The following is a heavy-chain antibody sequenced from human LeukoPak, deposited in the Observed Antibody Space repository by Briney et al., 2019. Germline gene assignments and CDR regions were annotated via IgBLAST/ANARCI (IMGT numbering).Heavy chain of an antibody. CDR2: LYSDGGT. J-gene: IGHJ6*02. V-gene: IGHV3-66*01. D-gene: IGHD3-10*01. CDR3: ARATYGKHGMAV. Sequence: GGSLRLSCAASGFTVSYNYMSWVRQAPGKGLEWVSLLYSDGGTSYTDSVKGRFTISRDNSKNTLYLHMNSLRVEDTAVYYCARATYGKHGMAVWGQGTTVTISS. CDR1: GFTVSYNY.